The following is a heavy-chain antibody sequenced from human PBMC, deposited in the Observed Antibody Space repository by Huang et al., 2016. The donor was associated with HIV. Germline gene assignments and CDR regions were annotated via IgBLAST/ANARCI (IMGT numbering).Heavy chain of an antibody. J-gene: IGHJ4*02. D-gene: IGHD6-13*01. CDR3: AKGGSAAAVLDF. Sequence: VQLVESGGGVVQPGRSLRISCAASGFTFSSYGMHWVRQAPGKGLEWVAVISYDAKTKYDADSVKGRFSISRDNSKTTVYLQLNSLRVEDTAVYYCAKGGSAAAVLDFWGQGTLVTVSS. CDR2: ISYDAKTK. V-gene: IGHV3-30*18. CDR1: GFTFSSYG.